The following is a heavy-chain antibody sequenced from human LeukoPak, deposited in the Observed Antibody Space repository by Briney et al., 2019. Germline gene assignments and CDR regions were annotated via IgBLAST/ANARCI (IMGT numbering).Heavy chain of an antibody. CDR1: GFTFSSYS. J-gene: IGHJ6*03. CDR3: ARGGTAMAYYYYYYMDV. CDR2: ISSSSSYI. Sequence: GGSLRLSCAASGFTFSSYSMNWVRQAPGEGLEWVTSISSSSSYIYYADSVKGRFTISRDNAKNSLYLQMSSLRAEDTAVYYCARGGTAMAYYYYYYMDVWGKGTTVTASS. D-gene: IGHD5-18*01. V-gene: IGHV3-21*01.